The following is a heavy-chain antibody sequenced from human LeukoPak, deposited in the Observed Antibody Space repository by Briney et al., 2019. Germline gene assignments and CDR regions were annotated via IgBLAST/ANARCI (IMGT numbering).Heavy chain of an antibody. CDR1: GYTFTSYD. Sequence: ASVKVSCKASGYTFTSYDINWVRQTTGQGLEWIGWMNPNSGNTGYAQKFQGRVTMTRNTSISTAYMELSSLRSEDTAVYYCARVVPAAKGNYYYYMTSGAKGPRSPSP. J-gene: IGHJ6*03. CDR2: MNPNSGNT. V-gene: IGHV1-8*01. CDR3: ARVVPAAKGNYYYYMTS. D-gene: IGHD2-2*01.